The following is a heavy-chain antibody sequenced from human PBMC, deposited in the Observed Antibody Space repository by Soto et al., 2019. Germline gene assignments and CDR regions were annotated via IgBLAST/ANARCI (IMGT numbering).Heavy chain of an antibody. D-gene: IGHD3-10*01. Sequence: ASVKVSCKASGYTFTSYYMHWVRQATGQGLEWMGIINPSGGSTSYAQKFQGRVTMTRDTSTSTVYMELSSLRSEDTAVYYCARDAYITMVRGAYGMDVWGQGTTVTVSS. V-gene: IGHV1-46*01. CDR2: INPSGGST. CDR1: GYTFTSYY. J-gene: IGHJ6*02. CDR3: ARDAYITMVRGAYGMDV.